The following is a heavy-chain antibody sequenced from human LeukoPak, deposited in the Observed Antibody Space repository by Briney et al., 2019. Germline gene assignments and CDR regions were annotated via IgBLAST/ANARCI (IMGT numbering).Heavy chain of an antibody. J-gene: IGHJ3*02. Sequence: SGGSLRLSCAASGFTFSSYWMHWVRQAPGKGLVWVSRINSDGRRTTYADSVKGRFTISRDNAKNTLYLQMNSLRAEDTAVYYCARVGARLGAFDIWGQGTMVTVSS. D-gene: IGHD6-25*01. CDR3: ARVGARLGAFDI. V-gene: IGHV3-74*01. CDR2: INSDGRRT. CDR1: GFTFSSYW.